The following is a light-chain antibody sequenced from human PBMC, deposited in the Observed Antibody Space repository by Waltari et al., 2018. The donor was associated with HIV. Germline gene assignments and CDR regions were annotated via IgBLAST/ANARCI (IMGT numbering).Light chain of an antibody. CDR2: EVK. Sequence: QSALTQPRSVSGSPGQSVTISCSGASSDVGGYNYVSWYKQHPGKAPKVMIVEVKKRPSGVPDRCSGSKSGNTASLTISGLQAEEEADYYCCSYTGTYTFVFGGGTKLTVL. J-gene: IGLJ2*01. CDR3: CSYTGTYTFV. V-gene: IGLV2-11*01. CDR1: SSDVGGYNY.